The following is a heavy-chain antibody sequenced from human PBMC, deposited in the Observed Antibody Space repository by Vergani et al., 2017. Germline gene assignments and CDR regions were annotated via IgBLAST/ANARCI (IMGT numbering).Heavy chain of an antibody. Sequence: QVQLQESGPGLVKPSQTLSLTCTVSGGSISSGDYYWSWIRQPPGKGLEWIGRIYTSGSTNYNPSLKSRVTMSVDTSKNQFSLKLSSVTAADTAVYYCAREGPIVVPAAIKPSHYYYYMDVWGKGTTVTVSS. CDR2: IYTSGST. D-gene: IGHD2-2*02. CDR3: AREGPIVVPAAIKPSHYYYYMDV. V-gene: IGHV4-61*02. J-gene: IGHJ6*03. CDR1: GGSISSGDYY.